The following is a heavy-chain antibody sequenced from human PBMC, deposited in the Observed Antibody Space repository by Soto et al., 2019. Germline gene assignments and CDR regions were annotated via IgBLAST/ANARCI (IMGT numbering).Heavy chain of an antibody. D-gene: IGHD5-12*01. V-gene: IGHV4-59*01. CDR1: GASISSYF. J-gene: IGHJ3*02. CDR3: ARDLAVHSGCHMFHAFHI. CDR2: IHYSGTT. Sequence: SETLSLTCTVSGASISSYFWSWIRQPPGKGLEWIAYIHYSGTTNYNPSLKSRVTISVDTSKNQFSLKLTSVTAADTAVYYCARDLAVHSGCHMFHAFHISGPG.